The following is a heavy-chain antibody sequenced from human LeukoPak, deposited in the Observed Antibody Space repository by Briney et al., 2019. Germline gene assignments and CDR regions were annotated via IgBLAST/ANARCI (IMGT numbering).Heavy chain of an antibody. D-gene: IGHD2-2*01. Sequence: PGGSLRLSCAASGFTFSRYGMHWVRQAPGKGLEWVAVLSYSGTNKYYSDSVKGRFTISRDNSKNTLYLQMNSLRAEDTAVYYCAKRGEVPAANYYYFDYWGQGTLVTVSS. J-gene: IGHJ4*02. CDR1: GFTFSRYG. CDR3: AKRGEVPAANYYYFDY. CDR2: LSYSGTNK. V-gene: IGHV3-30*18.